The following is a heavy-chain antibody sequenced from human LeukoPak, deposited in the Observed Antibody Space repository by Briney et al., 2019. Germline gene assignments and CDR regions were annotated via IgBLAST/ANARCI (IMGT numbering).Heavy chain of an antibody. CDR3: ARATRYTAYDFAFDI. CDR1: GGSISNYY. Sequence: PSETLSLTCTVSGGSISNYYWSWIRQPPGKGLEWIGYIYYSGSTNYNPSLKGRVTISVDTSKNQFSLNLTSVTAADTAVYYCARATRYTAYDFAFDIWGQGTMVTVSS. J-gene: IGHJ3*02. D-gene: IGHD5-12*01. V-gene: IGHV4-59*01. CDR2: IYYSGST.